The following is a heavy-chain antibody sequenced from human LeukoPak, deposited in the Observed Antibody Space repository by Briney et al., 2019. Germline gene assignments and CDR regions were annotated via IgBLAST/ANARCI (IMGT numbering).Heavy chain of an antibody. V-gene: IGHV4-39*01. CDR3: ARHEGDDFWSGYQYNWFDP. J-gene: IGHJ5*02. CDR1: GGSISSGDYY. CDR2: IYYSGST. Sequence: SETLSLTCTVSGGSISSGDYYWSWIRQPPGKGVEWIVSIYYSGSTYYNPSLKSRVTISEYTAKKQFSRKLRAMAAADTAVYYCARHEGDDFWSGYQYNWFDPWGQGTLVTVSS. D-gene: IGHD3-3*01.